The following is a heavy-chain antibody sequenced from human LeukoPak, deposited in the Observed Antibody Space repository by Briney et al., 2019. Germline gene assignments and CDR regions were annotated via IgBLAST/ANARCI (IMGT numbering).Heavy chain of an antibody. D-gene: IGHD2-2*02. CDR1: GGSVSSSSYY. CDR3: ARLAVKGFCSSTSCYRTDY. J-gene: IGHJ4*02. CDR2: INHSGST. Sequence: SETLSLTCTVSGGSVSSSSYYWGCIRQSPGKGLEWIGEINHSGSTNYSPSLKSRVTISVDTSKNQFSLKLSSVTAADTAVYYCARLAVKGFCSSTSCYRTDYWGQGTLVTVSS. V-gene: IGHV4-39*07.